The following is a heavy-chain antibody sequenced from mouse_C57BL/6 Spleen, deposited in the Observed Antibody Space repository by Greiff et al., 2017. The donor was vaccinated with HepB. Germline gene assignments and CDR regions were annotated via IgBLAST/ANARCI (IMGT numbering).Heavy chain of an antibody. CDR1: GYTFTDYY. D-gene: IGHD3-1*01. J-gene: IGHJ2*01. V-gene: IGHV1-26*01. CDR3: SRLHRGYFDY. CDR2: INPNNGGT. Sequence: EVQLQQSGPELVKPGASVKISCKASGYTFTDYYMNWVKQSHGKSLEWIGDINPNNGGTSYNQKFKCKATLTVDKSSSTAYMELRSLTSEDSAVYYCSRLHRGYFDYWGQGTTLTVSS.